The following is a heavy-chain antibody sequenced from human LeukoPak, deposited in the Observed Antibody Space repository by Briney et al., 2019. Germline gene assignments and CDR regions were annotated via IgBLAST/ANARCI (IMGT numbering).Heavy chain of an antibody. Sequence: ASVKVSCKASGYTFTSYYMHWVRQAPGQGLEWMGWINPNSGGTNYAQKFQGRVTMTRDTSISTAYMELSRLRSDDTAVYYCAREPVYSYGLLFYMDVWGKGTTVTVSS. CDR2: INPNSGGT. D-gene: IGHD5-18*01. CDR1: GYTFTSYY. J-gene: IGHJ6*03. CDR3: AREPVYSYGLLFYMDV. V-gene: IGHV1-2*02.